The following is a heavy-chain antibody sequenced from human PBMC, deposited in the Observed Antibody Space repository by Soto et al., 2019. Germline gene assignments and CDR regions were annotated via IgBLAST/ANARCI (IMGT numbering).Heavy chain of an antibody. CDR1: GCSFSSYR. CDR3: ARHTYSSVMDV. J-gene: IGHJ6*02. V-gene: IGHV5-10-1*01. Sequence: GASLPISCERSGCSFSSYRFSWVRQMPGKGLEWMGRIDPSDSYTNYSPSFQDHVTISADKSISTAYLQWSSLKASDTAMYYCARHTYSSVMDVWGQGTTVTVSS. D-gene: IGHD2-15*01. CDR2: IDPSDSYT.